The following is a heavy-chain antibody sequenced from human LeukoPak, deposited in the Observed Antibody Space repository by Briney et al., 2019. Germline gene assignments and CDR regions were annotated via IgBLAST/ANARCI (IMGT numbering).Heavy chain of an antibody. D-gene: IGHD3-10*01. Sequence: SETLSLTCAFYGGFFRGYYWRWIRQPPWKGLEWIGEINHSGSTNYNPSLKSRVTISVDTSKNQFSLKLSSVTAADTAVYYCAGRESDGSGSRTFDYWGQGTLVTVSS. CDR2: INHSGST. J-gene: IGHJ4*02. CDR3: AGRESDGSGSRTFDY. CDR1: GGFFRGYY. V-gene: IGHV4-34*01.